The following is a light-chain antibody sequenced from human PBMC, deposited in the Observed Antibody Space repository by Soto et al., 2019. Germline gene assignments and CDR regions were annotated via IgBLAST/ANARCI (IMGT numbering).Light chain of an antibody. CDR1: QSVRSNY. CDR2: GAS. CDR3: QQYVSSPLS. V-gene: IGKV3-20*01. Sequence: EIVLTQSPGTLSLSSGERATLSCRASQSVRSNYLAWYQQKPGQAPRLLIYGASSRATGIPDRFGGSGSGTDLPPTISRLEPEDVAVYYCQQYVSSPLSFGGGTKVEMK. J-gene: IGKJ4*01.